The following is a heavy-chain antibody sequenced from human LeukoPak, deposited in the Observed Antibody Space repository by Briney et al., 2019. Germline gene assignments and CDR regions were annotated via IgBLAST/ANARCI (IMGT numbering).Heavy chain of an antibody. CDR2: ISYDGSNK. V-gene: IGHV3-30-3*01. CDR1: GFTFSSYA. J-gene: IGHJ4*02. CDR3: ANPPGGEFYFDY. Sequence: PGRSLRLSCAASGFTFSSYAMHWVRQAPGKGLEWVAVISYDGSNKYYADSVKGRFTISRDNSKNTLYLQMNSLRAEDTAVYYCANPPGGEFYFDYWGQGTLVTVSS. D-gene: IGHD3-16*01.